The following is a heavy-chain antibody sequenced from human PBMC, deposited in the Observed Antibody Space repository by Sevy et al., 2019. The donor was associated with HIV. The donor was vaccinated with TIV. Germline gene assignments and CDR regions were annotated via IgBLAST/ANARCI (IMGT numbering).Heavy chain of an antibody. Sequence: ASVKVSCKASGYTFTDYFMHWVRQAPGQGLEWMGWINPNSGCTNYAQKFQGRVTMTRDTSISTAYMELTRLRSDDTAVYYCARVLRSSSGTDYSGQGTVVTVSS. CDR3: ARVLRSSSGTDY. J-gene: IGHJ4*02. V-gene: IGHV1-2*02. CDR2: INPNSGCT. CDR1: GYTFTDYF. D-gene: IGHD6-6*01.